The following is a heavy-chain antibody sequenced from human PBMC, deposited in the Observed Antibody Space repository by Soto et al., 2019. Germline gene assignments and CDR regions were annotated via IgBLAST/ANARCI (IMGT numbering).Heavy chain of an antibody. CDR3: TTDVVGAARYYYCMDV. CDR1: GFTFSNAW. J-gene: IGHJ6*02. Sequence: GGCLRLSCAPSGFTFSNAWMSWVRQAPGKGLEWVGRIKSKTDGGTTDYAAPVKGRFTISRDDSKNSLYLQMNSQKTEDTAVYYCTTDVVGAARYYYCMDVWGQVTTVAVS. D-gene: IGHD2-2*01. V-gene: IGHV3-15*01. CDR2: IKSKTDGGTT.